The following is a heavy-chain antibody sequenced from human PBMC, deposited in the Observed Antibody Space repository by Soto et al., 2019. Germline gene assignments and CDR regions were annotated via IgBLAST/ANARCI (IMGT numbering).Heavy chain of an antibody. D-gene: IGHD6-13*01. Sequence: EVQLLESGGGLVQPGGSLRLSCAASGFTFSSYAMSWVRQAPGKGLEWVSVISGSGDNTYYADSVRGRFTISRDNSKNTLYLQMKSLGAEDTAVYYCAKGPGSSWYTPGDYWGQGTLVTVSS. CDR1: GFTFSSYA. V-gene: IGHV3-23*01. CDR3: AKGPGSSWYTPGDY. CDR2: ISGSGDNT. J-gene: IGHJ4*02.